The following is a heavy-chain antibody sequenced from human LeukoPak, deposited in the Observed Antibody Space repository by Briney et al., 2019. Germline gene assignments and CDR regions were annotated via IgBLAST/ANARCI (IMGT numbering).Heavy chain of an antibody. CDR1: GFTFSSYS. CDR2: IKQDGSEK. CDR3: ATGYSSGWYFYFQH. Sequence: GGSLRLSCAASGFTFSSYSMNWVRQAPGKGLECVANIKQDGSEKNYVDSVKGRFTISRDNAKNSLSLRMNSLSAEDTAVYYCATGYSSGWYFYFQHWGQGSLVSVSS. D-gene: IGHD6-19*01. J-gene: IGHJ1*01. V-gene: IGHV3-7*01.